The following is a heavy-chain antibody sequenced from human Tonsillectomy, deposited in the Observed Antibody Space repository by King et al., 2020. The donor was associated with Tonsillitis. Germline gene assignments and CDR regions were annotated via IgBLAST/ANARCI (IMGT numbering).Heavy chain of an antibody. D-gene: IGHD2-21*02. CDR3: ASVVYCGGDGRRNYYYDMDV. Sequence: VQLVQSGAEVKKPGASVKVSCKASGYTFTGYYMQWVRQAPGQGLEWMGWINPYSGGTNSAQNFQGRVTMTRDTSISTAYMELSRLRSDDTAVYYCASVVYCGGDGRRNYYYDMDVWGQGTTVTVSS. J-gene: IGHJ6*02. CDR1: GYTFTGYY. CDR2: INPYSGGT. V-gene: IGHV1-2*02.